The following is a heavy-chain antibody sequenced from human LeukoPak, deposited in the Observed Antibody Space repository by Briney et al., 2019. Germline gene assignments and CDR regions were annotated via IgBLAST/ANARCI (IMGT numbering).Heavy chain of an antibody. Sequence: SETLSLTCTVSGGSVSSNTYYWGWIRQPPGKGLEWIGTIYYSVNTYYNPSLKSRVTISVDTSKNQFSLKLSSVTAADTAVYYCARASYDFWSGYYYYFDYWGQGTLVTVSS. V-gene: IGHV4-39*07. CDR2: IYYSVNT. D-gene: IGHD3-3*01. CDR1: GGSVSSNTYY. CDR3: ARASYDFWSGYYYYFDY. J-gene: IGHJ4*02.